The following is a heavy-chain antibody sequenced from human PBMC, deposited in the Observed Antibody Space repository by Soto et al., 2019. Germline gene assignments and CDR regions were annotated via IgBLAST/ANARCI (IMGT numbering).Heavy chain of an antibody. CDR1: GFTFSSYA. D-gene: IGHD3-10*01. CDR3: AKALRYGSGIMYYFDY. CDR2: ISGSGGST. V-gene: IGHV3-23*01. Sequence: GGSLRLSCAASGFTFSSYAMSWVRQAPGKGLEWVSAISGSGGSTYYADSVKGRFTISRDNSKNTLYLQMNSLRAEDTAVYYCAKALRYGSGIMYYFDYWGQGTLVTVSS. J-gene: IGHJ4*02.